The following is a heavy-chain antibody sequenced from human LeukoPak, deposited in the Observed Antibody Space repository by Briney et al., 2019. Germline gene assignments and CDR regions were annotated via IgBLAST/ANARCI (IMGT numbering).Heavy chain of an antibody. CDR1: GGTFSSYA. D-gene: IGHD5-18*01. CDR3: ARVDRGYSYGSGMDV. V-gene: IGHV1-69*04. CDR2: ITPILGIA. J-gene: IGHJ6*02. Sequence: ASVKVSCKASGGTFSSYAISWVRQAPGQGLEWMGRITPILGIANYAQKFQGRVTITADKSTSTAYMELSSLRSEDTAVYYCARVDRGYSYGSGMDVWGQGTTVTVSS.